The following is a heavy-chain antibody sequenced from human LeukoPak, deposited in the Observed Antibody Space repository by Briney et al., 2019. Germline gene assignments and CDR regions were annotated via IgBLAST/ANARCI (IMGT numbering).Heavy chain of an antibody. D-gene: IGHD2-2*01. Sequence: SETLSLTCAVYGGSFSDYYWSWFRKPPGKGLEWMGEINHSGSTNYNPSLKSRVTISVDTSKNQFSLNLNSVTAADTAVYYCARDVVVVPAATDWYFDLWGRGTLVTVSS. CDR2: INHSGST. V-gene: IGHV4-34*01. CDR1: GGSFSDYY. J-gene: IGHJ2*01. CDR3: ARDVVVVPAATDWYFDL.